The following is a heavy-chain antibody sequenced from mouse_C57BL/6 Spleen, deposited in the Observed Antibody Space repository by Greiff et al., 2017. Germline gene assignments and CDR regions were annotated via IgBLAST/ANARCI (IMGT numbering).Heavy chain of an antibody. CDR3: AKLTETMDWYFDV. CDR2: IYPRSGNT. Sequence: VQLQESGAELARPGASVKLSCKASGYPFTSYGISWVKQRTGQGLEWIGEIYPRSGNTYYNEKFKGKATLTADKSSSTAYMELRSLTSEDSAVYFCAKLTETMDWYFDVWGTGTTVTVSS. CDR1: GYPFTSYG. V-gene: IGHV1-81*01. D-gene: IGHD4-1*01. J-gene: IGHJ1*03.